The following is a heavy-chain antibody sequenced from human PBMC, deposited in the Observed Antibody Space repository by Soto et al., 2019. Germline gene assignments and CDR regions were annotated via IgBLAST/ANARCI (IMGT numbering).Heavy chain of an antibody. CDR1: GYTFTSYG. D-gene: IGHD3-22*01. V-gene: IGHV1-18*01. Sequence: ASVKVSCKASGYTFTSYGISWVRQAPGQGLEWMGWISAYNGNTNYAQKLQGRVTMTTDTSTSTAYMELRSLRSDDTAVYYCAGIQYYYDSSGYRVPFDAFDICGQGPMVTVSS. CDR2: ISAYNGNT. CDR3: AGIQYYYDSSGYRVPFDAFDI. J-gene: IGHJ3*02.